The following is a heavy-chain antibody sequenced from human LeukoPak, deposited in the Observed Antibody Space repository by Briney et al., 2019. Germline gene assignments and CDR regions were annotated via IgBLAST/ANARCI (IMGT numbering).Heavy chain of an antibody. J-gene: IGHJ4*02. CDR2: IGPTGTDR. V-gene: IGHV3-21*01. Sequence: KPGGSLRLSCAASGFTFSSCGFNWVRHAPGKRPDWASSIGPTGTDRYHADSVRGPFTISSDNAKNSMYLQMASLRDEHTAVYYCATETIGRHYDYWGQGTLLTVSS. CDR3: ATETIGRHYDY. D-gene: IGHD1-14*01. CDR1: GFTFSSCG.